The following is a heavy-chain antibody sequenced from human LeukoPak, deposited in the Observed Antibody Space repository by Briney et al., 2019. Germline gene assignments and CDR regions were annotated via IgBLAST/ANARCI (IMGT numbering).Heavy chain of an antibody. D-gene: IGHD1-14*01. CDR1: GGSITSSSYY. CDR3: ARDITGSFDY. CDR2: IYHSGST. Sequence: SETLSLTCTVSGGSITSSSYYWGWIRQPPGKGLEWIGSIYHSGSTYYNPSLKSRVTISVDTSKNQFSLKLSPVTAADTAVYYCARDITGSFDYWGQGNLVTVSS. V-gene: IGHV4-39*07. J-gene: IGHJ4*02.